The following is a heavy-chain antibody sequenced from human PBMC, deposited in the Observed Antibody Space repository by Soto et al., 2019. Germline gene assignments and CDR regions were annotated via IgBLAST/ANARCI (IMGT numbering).Heavy chain of an antibody. CDR2: IYYSGST. D-gene: IGHD6-19*01. CDR3: ARDSRIAVAGPTGWFDP. CDR1: GGSISRSSYY. J-gene: IGHJ5*02. Sequence: SETLSLTCTVSGGSISRSSYYWGWIRQPPGKGMEWIGSIYYSGSTYYNPSLKSRVTISVDTSKNQFSLKLSSVTAADTAVYYCARDSRIAVAGPTGWFDPWGQGTLVTVSS. V-gene: IGHV4-39*02.